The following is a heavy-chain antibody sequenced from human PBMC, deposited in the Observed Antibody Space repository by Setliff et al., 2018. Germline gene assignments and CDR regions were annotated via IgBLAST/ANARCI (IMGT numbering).Heavy chain of an antibody. V-gene: IGHV4-4*07. CDR3: ARTRQGGFLEWAPFDF. CDR2: IYSNGNT. D-gene: IGHD3-3*01. J-gene: IGHJ4*01. Sequence: SETLSLTCSVSNGFIIDHWWTWIRQPAGKGLEWIGQIYSNGNTEYNPSLKNRVTISVDKSSNQFSLELYSVNAADTAVYYCARTRQGGFLEWAPFDFWGRGMLVTVSS. CDR1: NGFIIDHW.